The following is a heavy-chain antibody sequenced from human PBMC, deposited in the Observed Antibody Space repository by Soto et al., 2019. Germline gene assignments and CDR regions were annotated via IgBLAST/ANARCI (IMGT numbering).Heavy chain of an antibody. D-gene: IGHD2-15*01. V-gene: IGHV4-31*03. Sequence: QVQRQDSGPGLVKPSQTLSLTCTVSGGSMNSGGYCWNWIRQHPGEGLEWIGCISYGGTTSYNPSLKSRLTISVDTSKNQFSLMLNSVTAADTAVYYCSRGILVWGQGTLITVSS. CDR1: GGSMNSGGYC. CDR2: ISYGGTT. J-gene: IGHJ4*02. CDR3: SRGILV.